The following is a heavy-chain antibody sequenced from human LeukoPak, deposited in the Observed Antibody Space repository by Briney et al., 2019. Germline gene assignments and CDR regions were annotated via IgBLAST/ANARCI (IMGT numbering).Heavy chain of an antibody. CDR1: GGSISSYY. V-gene: IGHV4-4*09. Sequence: PSETLSLTCTVSGGSISSYYWSWIRQPPGKGLEWIGYIYTSGSTNYNPSLKSRVTISVDTSKNQFSLKLSSVTAADTAVYYCARGRYDSSGYSDYWGQGTLVTVSS. CDR3: ARGRYDSSGYSDY. J-gene: IGHJ4*02. CDR2: IYTSGST. D-gene: IGHD3-22*01.